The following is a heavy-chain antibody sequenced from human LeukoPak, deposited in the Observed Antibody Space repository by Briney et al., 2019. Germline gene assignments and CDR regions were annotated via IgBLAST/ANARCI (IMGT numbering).Heavy chain of an antibody. CDR1: GYIFTNYA. Sequence: ASVKVSCKASGYIFTNYAMHWVRQAPGQRLEWMGWINAGNGNTKYSEKFQGRVTITRDTSASTAYMELSSLRSEDTAVYYCARGSSDYPRYFDYWGQGTLVIVSS. V-gene: IGHV1-3*01. CDR3: ARGSSDYPRYFDY. D-gene: IGHD3-22*01. CDR2: INAGNGNT. J-gene: IGHJ4*02.